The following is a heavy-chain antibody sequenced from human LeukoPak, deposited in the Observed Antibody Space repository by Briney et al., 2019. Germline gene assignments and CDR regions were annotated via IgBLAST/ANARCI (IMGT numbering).Heavy chain of an antibody. CDR3: ARDYYGSGSYYPGTFDY. D-gene: IGHD3-10*01. CDR1: GFTFSSYS. Sequence: GGSLRLSCAASGFTFSSYSMNWVRQAPGKGLEWVSAISSSSSYIYYADSVKGRFTISRDNAKNSLYLQMNSLRAEDTAVYYCARDYYGSGSYYPGTFDYWGQGTLVTVSS. CDR2: ISSSSSYI. J-gene: IGHJ4*02. V-gene: IGHV3-21*01.